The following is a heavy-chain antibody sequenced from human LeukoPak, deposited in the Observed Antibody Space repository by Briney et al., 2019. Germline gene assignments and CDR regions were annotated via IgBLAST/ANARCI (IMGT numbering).Heavy chain of an antibody. J-gene: IGHJ5*02. D-gene: IGHD2-15*01. CDR1: GYTLTGYY. Sequence: ASVKVSCKASGYTLTGYYMHWVRQAPGQELEWMGWINPNSGGTNYAQKFQGRVTMTRDTSISTAYMELSRLRSDDTAVYYCARDQAIVVVVAATHWFDPWGQGTLVTVSS. V-gene: IGHV1-2*02. CDR3: ARDQAIVVVVAATHWFDP. CDR2: INPNSGGT.